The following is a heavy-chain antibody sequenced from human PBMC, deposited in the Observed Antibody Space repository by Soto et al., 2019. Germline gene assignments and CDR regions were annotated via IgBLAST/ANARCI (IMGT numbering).Heavy chain of an antibody. V-gene: IGHV3-23*01. CDR3: AKHPRNDFWSGYYVY. Sequence: GGSLRLSCAASGFTFSSYAMSWVRQAPGKGLEWVSAISGSGGSTYYADSVKGRFTISRDNSKNTLYLQMNSLRAEDTAVYYCAKHPRNDFWSGYYVYWGQGTLVTVSS. J-gene: IGHJ4*02. D-gene: IGHD3-3*01. CDR1: GFTFSSYA. CDR2: ISGSGGST.